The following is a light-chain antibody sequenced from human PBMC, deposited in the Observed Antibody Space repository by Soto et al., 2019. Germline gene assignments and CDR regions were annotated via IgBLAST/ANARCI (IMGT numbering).Light chain of an antibody. Sequence: QSVLTQPPSASGSPGQSVTISCTGTKNDIGVYDLVSWYQHHPGNAPRLILYEVVQRPSVVPDRCSGSKSGNTASLTVSGLQAADEDDYVCKSYAGSNTYVFGSGTKLTVL. V-gene: IGLV2-8*01. CDR3: KSYAGSNTYV. J-gene: IGLJ1*01. CDR1: KNDIGVYDL. CDR2: EVV.